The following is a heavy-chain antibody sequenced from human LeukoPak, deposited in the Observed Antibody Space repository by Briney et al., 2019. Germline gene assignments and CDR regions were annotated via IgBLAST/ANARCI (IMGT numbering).Heavy chain of an antibody. J-gene: IGHJ4*02. CDR2: ISFDGSNS. CDR1: RFTFSSYA. V-gene: IGHV3-30-3*01. Sequence: PGGSLRLSCAASRFTFSSYAMHWVRQSPGRGLEWVAIISFDGSNSYYADSVKGRFTISRDNSQNTLYLQMNSLRAEDTAVYYCAKDGGFDSSGYYYVYWGQGTLVTVSS. CDR3: AKDGGFDSSGYYYVY. D-gene: IGHD3-22*01.